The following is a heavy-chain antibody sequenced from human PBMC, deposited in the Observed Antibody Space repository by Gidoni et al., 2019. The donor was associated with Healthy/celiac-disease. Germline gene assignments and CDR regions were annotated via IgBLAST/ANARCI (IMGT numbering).Heavy chain of an antibody. Sequence: QVQLVQSGAEVKKPGSSVKVSCKASGGTFSSYAISWVRQAPGQGLEWMGGIIPIFGTANYAQKFQGRVTITADESTSTAYMELSSLRSEDTAVYYCARVPYYDSPTWGFYYYGMDVWGQGTTVTVSS. CDR2: IIPIFGTA. V-gene: IGHV1-69*01. J-gene: IGHJ6*02. CDR1: GGTFSSYA. CDR3: ARVPYYDSPTWGFYYYGMDV. D-gene: IGHD3-3*01.